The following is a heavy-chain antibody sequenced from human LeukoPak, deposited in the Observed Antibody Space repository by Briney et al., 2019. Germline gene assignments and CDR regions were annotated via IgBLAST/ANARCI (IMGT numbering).Heavy chain of an antibody. D-gene: IGHD3-22*01. CDR2: IKSKTDGGTT. V-gene: IGHV3-15*01. J-gene: IGHJ3*02. Sequence: GGSLRLSCAASGFTFSNAWMSWVRQAPGKGLEWVGRIKSKTDGGTTDYAAPVKGRFTISRDGSKNTLYLQMNSLKTEDTAVYYCTTRWYYDSSGYYRYASDIWGQGTMVTVSS. CDR1: GFTFSNAW. CDR3: TTRWYYDSSGYYRYASDI.